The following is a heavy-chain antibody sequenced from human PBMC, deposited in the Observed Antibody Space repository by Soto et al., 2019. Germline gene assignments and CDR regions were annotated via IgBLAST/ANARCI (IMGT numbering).Heavy chain of an antibody. CDR3: AKLLGGVTPPPI. D-gene: IGHD3-16*01. Sequence: GGSLRLSCAASGFTFSSYAMSWVRQAPGKGLEWVSAISGSGGSTYYADSVKGRFTISRDKSKNTLYLQINSLRAEDTAVYYCAKLLGGVTPPPIWGQGTMVTVPS. CDR1: GFTFSSYA. J-gene: IGHJ3*02. V-gene: IGHV3-23*01. CDR2: ISGSGGST.